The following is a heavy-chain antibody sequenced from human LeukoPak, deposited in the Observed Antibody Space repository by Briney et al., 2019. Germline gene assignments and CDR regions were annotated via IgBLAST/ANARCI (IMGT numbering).Heavy chain of an antibody. CDR3: ARDAYRSIWSRNYYYYVGLDV. V-gene: IGHV3-7*01. CDR1: GFTFSSYW. D-gene: IGHD6-13*01. Sequence: PGGSLRLSCAASGFTFSSYWMTWVRQAPGKGLEWVANIKEDGGEKDLLDSVKGRFTIYRDNGKNSVYLQMNSLRPEDTAVYYCARDAYRSIWSRNYYYYVGLDVWGQGTTVIVSS. J-gene: IGHJ6*02. CDR2: IKEDGGEK.